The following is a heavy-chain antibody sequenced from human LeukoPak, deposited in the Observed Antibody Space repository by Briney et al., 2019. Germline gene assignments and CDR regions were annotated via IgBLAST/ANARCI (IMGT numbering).Heavy chain of an antibody. CDR1: GYTFTSYG. J-gene: IGHJ3*02. Sequence: ASVTVSCTASGYTFTSYGISWVRQAPGQGLEWMGWISAYNGNTNYAQKLQGRVTMTTDTSTSTAYMELRSLRSDDTAVYYCARDVQQWLDDAFDIWGQGTMVTVSS. D-gene: IGHD6-19*01. V-gene: IGHV1-18*01. CDR2: ISAYNGNT. CDR3: ARDVQQWLDDAFDI.